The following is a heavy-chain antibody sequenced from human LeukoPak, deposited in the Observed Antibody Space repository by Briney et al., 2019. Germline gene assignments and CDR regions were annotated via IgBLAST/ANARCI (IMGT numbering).Heavy chain of an antibody. CDR1: GFTVSTYY. D-gene: IGHD3-10*01. J-gene: IGHJ3*02. Sequence: GGSLRLSCAASGFTVSTYYMSWVRQAPGKGLEWVSVIYSGGSTYYADSVKGRFTISRDNSKNTLYLQMNSLRAEDTAVYYCASWFGELLGAFDIWGQGTMVTVSS. CDR3: ASWFGELLGAFDI. V-gene: IGHV3-53*01. CDR2: IYSGGST.